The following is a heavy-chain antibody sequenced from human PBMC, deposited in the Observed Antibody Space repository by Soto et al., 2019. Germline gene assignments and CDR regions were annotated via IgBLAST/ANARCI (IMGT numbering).Heavy chain of an antibody. CDR1: GASVSGGYYY. D-gene: IGHD3-10*01. V-gene: IGHV4-61*01. Sequence: SETLSLTCTVSGASVSGGYYYWSWIRQPPGKGLEWIACIDYSGSTNYNPSLKSRVTISVDTSKNQFSLTLNSAAAADTAVYYCATDSAGRGPFDPWGQGILVTVSS. CDR2: IDYSGST. CDR3: ATDSAGRGPFDP. J-gene: IGHJ5*02.